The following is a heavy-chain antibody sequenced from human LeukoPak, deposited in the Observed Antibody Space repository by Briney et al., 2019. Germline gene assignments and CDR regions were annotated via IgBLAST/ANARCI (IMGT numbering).Heavy chain of an antibody. CDR3: ARHRSGWLQSSFDY. CDR1: GGSISSYY. V-gene: IGHV4-59*01. Sequence: SETLSLTCTVSGGSISSYYWSWIRQPPGKGLEWIGYIYYSGSTNYNPSLKGRVTISVDTSKNQFSLKLSSVAAADTAVYYCARHRSGWLQSSFDYWGQGTLVTVSS. CDR2: IYYSGST. J-gene: IGHJ4*02. D-gene: IGHD5-24*01.